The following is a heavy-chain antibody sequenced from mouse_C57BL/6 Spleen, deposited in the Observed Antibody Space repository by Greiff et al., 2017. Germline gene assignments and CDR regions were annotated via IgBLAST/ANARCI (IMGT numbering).Heavy chain of an antibody. CDR2: IYPRDGST. J-gene: IGHJ2*01. CDR3: ARDGDYYGSSYNFDY. Sequence: QVQLKESDGELVKPGASVKISCKVSGYTFTDHTIHWMKQRPEQGLEWIGYIYPRDGSTKYNEKFKGKATLTADKSSSTAYMQLNSLTSEDSAVYFCARDGDYYGSSYNFDYWGQGTTLTVSS. CDR1: GYTFTDHT. V-gene: IGHV1-78*01. D-gene: IGHD1-1*01.